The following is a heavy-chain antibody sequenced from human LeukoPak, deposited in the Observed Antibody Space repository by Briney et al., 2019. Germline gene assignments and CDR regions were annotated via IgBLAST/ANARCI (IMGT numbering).Heavy chain of an antibody. V-gene: IGHV4-39*07. CDR3: ARGNYYDSTTYYRAFDI. CDR1: GGSISSSGYY. Sequence: PSETLSLTCTVSGGSISSSGYYWGWIRQPPGKGLEWIGSMYYSGSTYYNPSLKSRVTISVDTSKNQFSLKLSSVTAADTAVYYCARGNYYDSTTYYRAFDIWGQGTMVTVSS. J-gene: IGHJ3*02. D-gene: IGHD3-22*01. CDR2: MYYSGST.